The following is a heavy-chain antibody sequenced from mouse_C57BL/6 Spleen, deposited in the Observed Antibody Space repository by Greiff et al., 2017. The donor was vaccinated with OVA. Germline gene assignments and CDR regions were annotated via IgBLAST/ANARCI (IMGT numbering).Heavy chain of an antibody. Sequence: QVQLQQSGPELVKPGASVKISCKASGYSFTSYYIHWVKQRPGQGLEWIGWIYPGSGNTKYNEKFKGKATLTAEPSSSTAYMQLSSLTSEDSAVYYCARQDSHYAMAYWGQGTSVTVSS. CDR2: IYPGSGNT. CDR1: GYSFTSYY. J-gene: IGHJ4*01. V-gene: IGHV1-66*01. CDR3: ARQDSHYAMAY.